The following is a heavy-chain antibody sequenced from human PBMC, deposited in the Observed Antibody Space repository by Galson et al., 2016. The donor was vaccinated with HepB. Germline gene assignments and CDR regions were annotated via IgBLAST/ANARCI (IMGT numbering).Heavy chain of an antibody. CDR1: GFTFSTYW. CDR2: VSPDGSIT. D-gene: IGHD2-15*01. Sequence: SLRLSCAASGFTFSTYWMHWVRQAPGKGLVWVSQVSPDGSITSYADSVEGRFTISRDNAKNTLYLQMDSLRVEDTAVYYCAKAYCGGGNCNNTDSWGQGTLVTVSS. CDR3: AKAYCGGGNCNNTDS. V-gene: IGHV3-74*01. J-gene: IGHJ4*02.